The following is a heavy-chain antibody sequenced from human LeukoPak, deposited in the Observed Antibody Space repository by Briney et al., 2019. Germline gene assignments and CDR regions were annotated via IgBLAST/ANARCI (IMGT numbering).Heavy chain of an antibody. CDR1: GFTFDDYA. D-gene: IGHD1-1*01. CDR2: ISWNSGSI. CDR3: ARELGFDP. Sequence: PGRSLRLSCAASGFTFDDYAMHWVRQAPGKGLEWVSGISWNSGSIGYADSVKGRFTISRDNAKNSLYLQMNSLRAEDTAVYYCARELGFDPWGQGTLVTVSS. V-gene: IGHV3-9*01. J-gene: IGHJ5*02.